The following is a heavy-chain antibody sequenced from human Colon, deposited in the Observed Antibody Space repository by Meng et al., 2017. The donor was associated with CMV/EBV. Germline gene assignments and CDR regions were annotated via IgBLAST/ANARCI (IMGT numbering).Heavy chain of an antibody. Sequence: SLRPSCEDSGFTLETYTMNWVRLAPGKGLQWVSSIDSGSSHKYYADSVKGRFSISRDNAKNSLFLEMNSLRAEDTAIYYCERGGSVPFWGQGTLVTVSS. CDR1: GFTLETYT. CDR3: ERGGSVPF. D-gene: IGHD4-17*01. J-gene: IGHJ4*02. CDR2: IDSGSSHK. V-gene: IGHV3-21*06.